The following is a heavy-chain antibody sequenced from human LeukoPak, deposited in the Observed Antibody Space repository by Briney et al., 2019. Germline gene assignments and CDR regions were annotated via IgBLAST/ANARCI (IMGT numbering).Heavy chain of an antibody. CDR2: FSGSGGNT. J-gene: IGHJ4*02. V-gene: IGHV3-23*01. CDR1: RFTFSSYA. Sequence: RGSLRLSCTASRFTFSSYAMSWVRQAPGKGLEWVSAFSGSGGNTYYADSVKGRFTISRDNSKNTLYLQMNSLRVEDTAKYYCAKVASLCTSTSCVRGGFDYWGQGTLVTVSS. D-gene: IGHD2-2*01. CDR3: AKVASLCTSTSCVRGGFDY.